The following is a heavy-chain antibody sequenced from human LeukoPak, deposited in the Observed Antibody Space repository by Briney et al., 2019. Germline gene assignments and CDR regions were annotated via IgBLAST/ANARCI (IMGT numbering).Heavy chain of an antibody. CDR2: ISWNSGSI. J-gene: IGHJ4*02. CDR3: AKDKGNSRYFDY. Sequence: GGSLRLSCAASGFTFDDYAMHWVRQAPGKGLEWVSGISWNSGSIGYADSVKGRFTISRDNAKNSLYLQMNSLRAEGTALYYCAKDKGNSRYFDYWGQGTLVTVSS. CDR1: GFTFDDYA. V-gene: IGHV3-9*01.